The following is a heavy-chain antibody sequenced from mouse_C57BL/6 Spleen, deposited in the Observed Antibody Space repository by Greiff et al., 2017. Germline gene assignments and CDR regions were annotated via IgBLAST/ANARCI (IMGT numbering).Heavy chain of an antibody. CDR3: ARHIYDGKGGFAD. J-gene: IGHJ3*01. V-gene: IGHV5-9*01. Sequence: EVQGVESGGGLVKPGGSLKLSCAASGFTFSSYTMSWVRQTPEKRLEWVATISGGGGNTYYPDSVKGRFTISRDNAKNTLYLQMSSLRSEDTALYYCARHIYDGKGGFADWGQGTLVTVSA. CDR1: GFTFSSYT. D-gene: IGHD2-3*01. CDR2: ISGGGGNT.